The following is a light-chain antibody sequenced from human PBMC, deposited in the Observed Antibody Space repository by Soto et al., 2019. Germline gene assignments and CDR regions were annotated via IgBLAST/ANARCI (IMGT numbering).Light chain of an antibody. J-gene: IGLJ1*01. CDR3: SAYPSSYTYV. CDR1: SSDVGGYHF. Sequence: QSALTQPASVSGSPGQSVTISCAGTSSDVGGYHFVSWYQQHPGKAPQLMIYDVSSRPSRVSNHFSGSKSGNTASLTIFGLQAEDEADCYCSAYPSSYTYVFGPGTKVTVL. CDR2: DVS. V-gene: IGLV2-14*03.